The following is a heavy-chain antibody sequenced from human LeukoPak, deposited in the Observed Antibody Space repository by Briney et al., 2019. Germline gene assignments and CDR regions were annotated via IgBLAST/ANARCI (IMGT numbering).Heavy chain of an antibody. CDR2: IYYSGSA. D-gene: IGHD3-22*01. V-gene: IGHV4-31*03. CDR1: GDSISSIDYY. Sequence: PSETLSLTCTVSGDSISSIDYYWSWIRQHPGKGLEWIGYIYYSGSAFYSPSLKSRVSISLDTYKNQFSLRMNSVTAADTAVYYCAGETYYYDSSGYSGSSSLHPWGQGTLVTVSS. CDR3: AGETYYYDSSGYSGSSSLHP. J-gene: IGHJ5*02.